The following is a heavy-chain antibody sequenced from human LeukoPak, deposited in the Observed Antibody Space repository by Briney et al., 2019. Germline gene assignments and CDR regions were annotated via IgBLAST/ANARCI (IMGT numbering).Heavy chain of an antibody. CDR2: IKQHGSET. J-gene: IGHJ5*02. V-gene: IGHV3-7*01. D-gene: IGHD6-19*01. Sequence: VGCLRLSCAASGFTFSSYWMSGVGQARGKGRDWMANIKQHGSETYYVDSVKGRFTISRDNAKNSLYLQMNTLRAEDTAVYYCARDTPPYSSGRWFEPWGQGTLVTVSS. CDR1: GFTFSSYW. CDR3: ARDTPPYSSGRWFEP.